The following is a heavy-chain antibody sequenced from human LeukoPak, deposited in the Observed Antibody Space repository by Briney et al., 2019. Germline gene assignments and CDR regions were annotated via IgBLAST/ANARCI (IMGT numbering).Heavy chain of an antibody. CDR2: INHSGST. V-gene: IGHV4-34*01. J-gene: IGHJ5*02. CDR3: ARVGQRWRFDP. CDR1: GGSFSGYY. Sequence: KTSETLSLTCAVYGGSFSGYYWSWIRQPPGKGLEWIGEINHSGSTNYNPSLKSRVTISVDTSKNQFSLKLSSVTAADTAVYYCARVGQRWRFDPWGQGTLVTVSS. D-gene: IGHD1-1*01.